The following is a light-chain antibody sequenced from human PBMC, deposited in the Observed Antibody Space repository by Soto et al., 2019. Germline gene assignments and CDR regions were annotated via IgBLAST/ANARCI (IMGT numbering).Light chain of an antibody. CDR3: LQDYNYPLT. J-gene: IGKJ4*01. CDR2: AAS. V-gene: IGKV1-6*01. CDR1: QGIRND. Sequence: AIQMTQSPSSLSASVGDRVTITCRASQGIRNDLGWYQQKPGKAPKLLIYAASSLQSGVPSRFGGSGSSTDFTLTISSLQPEDFATYYCLQDYNYPLTFGGGTKVDIK.